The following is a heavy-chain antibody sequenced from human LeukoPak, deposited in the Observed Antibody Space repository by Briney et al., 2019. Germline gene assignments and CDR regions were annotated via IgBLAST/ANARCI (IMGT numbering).Heavy chain of an antibody. CDR2: IIPIFGTA. Sequence: SVKVSCKASGGTFSSYAISWVRQAPGQGLEWMGGIIPIFGTANYAQKFQGRVTITTDESTSTAYMELSSLRSEDTAVYYCARDRPDIVVVVAATYDAFDIRGQGTMVTVSS. D-gene: IGHD2-15*01. V-gene: IGHV1-69*05. CDR3: ARDRPDIVVVVAATYDAFDI. J-gene: IGHJ3*02. CDR1: GGTFSSYA.